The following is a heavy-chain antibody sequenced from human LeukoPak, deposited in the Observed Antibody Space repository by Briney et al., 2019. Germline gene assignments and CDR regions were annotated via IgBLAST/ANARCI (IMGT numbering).Heavy chain of an antibody. D-gene: IGHD6-13*01. CDR1: GGSFSGYY. CDR3: ARGGVAAAGSENWFDP. Sequence: TSETLSLTCAVYGGSFSGYYWSWIRQPPGKGLKWLGEINHSGSTNYNPSLKSRVTISVDTSKNQFSLKLSSVTAADTAVYYCARGGVAAAGSENWFDPWGQGTLVTVSS. V-gene: IGHV4-34*01. J-gene: IGHJ5*02. CDR2: INHSGST.